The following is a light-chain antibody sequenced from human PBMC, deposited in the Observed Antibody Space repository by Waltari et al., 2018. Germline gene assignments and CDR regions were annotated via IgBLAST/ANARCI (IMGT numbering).Light chain of an antibody. J-gene: IGKJ1*01. CDR2: KAS. Sequence: DIQMTQSPSTLSASVGDRVTITCRASQSISSWLAWYQQKPGQAPKLLIYKASSLASWVPSRFSGSGSGTEFTLTISSLQPDDFATYYCQQYNSYSPWTFGQGTKVEIK. V-gene: IGKV1-5*03. CDR1: QSISSW. CDR3: QQYNSYSPWT.